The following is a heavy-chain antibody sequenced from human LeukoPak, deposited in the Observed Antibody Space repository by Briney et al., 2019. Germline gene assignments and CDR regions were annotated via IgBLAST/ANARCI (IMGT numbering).Heavy chain of an antibody. Sequence: PPETLSLTCTVSGGSISSHNWNWIRQPPGKGLEWIGDIYNSGSPNYNPSLKSRVTISVDTSKNQFSLKLSSVTAADTAEYYCARVDSSGYYTFFDYWGQGTLVTVSS. V-gene: IGHV4-59*11. J-gene: IGHJ4*02. CDR2: IYNSGSP. D-gene: IGHD3-22*01. CDR1: GGSISSHN. CDR3: ARVDSSGYYTFFDY.